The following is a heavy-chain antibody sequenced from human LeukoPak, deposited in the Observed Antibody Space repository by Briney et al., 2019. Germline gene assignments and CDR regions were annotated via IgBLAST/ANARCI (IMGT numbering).Heavy chain of an antibody. CDR2: IFFTGST. CDR1: GGSITSGNYY. D-gene: IGHD3-22*01. Sequence: PSETLSLTCTVSGGSITSGNYYWGWIRQPPGKGLEWIGDIFFTGSTYYSPSLKSRVTISVGTSTTQFSLKLTSVTAADTAVYYCARQIASSGYLPWAFDICGQGTVVTVSS. J-gene: IGHJ3*02. CDR3: ARQIASSGYLPWAFDI. V-gene: IGHV4-39*01.